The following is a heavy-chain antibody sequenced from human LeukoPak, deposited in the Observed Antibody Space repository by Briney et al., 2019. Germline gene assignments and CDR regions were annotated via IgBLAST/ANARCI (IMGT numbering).Heavy chain of an antibody. Sequence: PSETLSLTCTVSGASISSYYWSWIRQPPGKGLEWIGYIYYSGSTNYNPSLKSRVTISVDTSKNQFSLKLSSVTAADTAVYYCAGGDLYSYGCQLGYYYGMDVRGQGTTVTVSS. CDR3: AGGDLYSYGCQLGYYYGMDV. D-gene: IGHD5-18*01. J-gene: IGHJ6*02. V-gene: IGHV4-59*08. CDR2: IYYSGST. CDR1: GASISSYY.